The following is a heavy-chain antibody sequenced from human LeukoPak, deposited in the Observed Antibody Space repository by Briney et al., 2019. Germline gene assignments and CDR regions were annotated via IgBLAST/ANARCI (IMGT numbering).Heavy chain of an antibody. J-gene: IGHJ5*02. V-gene: IGHV4-34*01. CDR2: INHSGST. CDR3: ARGRPRYSYNWFGP. D-gene: IGHD5-18*01. Sequence: SETLSLTCAVYGGSFSGYYWSWIRQPPGKGLEWIGEINHSGSTNYNPSLKSRVTTSVDTSKNQFSLKLSSVTAADTAVYYCARGRPRYSYNWFGPWGQGTLVTVSS. CDR1: GGSFSGYY.